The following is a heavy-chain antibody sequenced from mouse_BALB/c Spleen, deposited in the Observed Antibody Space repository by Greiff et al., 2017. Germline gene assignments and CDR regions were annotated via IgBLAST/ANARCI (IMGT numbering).Heavy chain of an antibody. CDR3: ASGGTARAPYYYAMDY. CDR2: ILPGSGST. V-gene: IGHV1-9*01. Sequence: VQLQQSGAELMKPGASVKISCKATGYTFSSYWIEWVKQRPGHGLEWIGEILPGSGSTNYNEKFKGKATFTADTSSNTAYMQLSSLTSEDSAVYYCASGGTARAPYYYAMDYWGQGTSVTVSS. J-gene: IGHJ4*01. CDR1: GYTFSSYW. D-gene: IGHD3-2*01.